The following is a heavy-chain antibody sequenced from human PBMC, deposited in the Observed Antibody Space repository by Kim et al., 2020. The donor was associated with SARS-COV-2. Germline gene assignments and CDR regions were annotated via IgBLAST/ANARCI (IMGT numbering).Heavy chain of an antibody. J-gene: IGHJ4*02. Sequence: ASVKVSCKASGYTFTTHWMHWVRQAPGEGPEWMGIVSPLTGATTYAQKFQGRVTLTSDTSTYTVYMELSGLKSDDTAVYYCVRDLDGTWSLHYWGQGTLVPVSS. D-gene: IGHD6-13*01. CDR3: VRDLDGTWSLHY. CDR1: GYTFTTHW. CDR2: VSPLTGAT. V-gene: IGHV1-46*01.